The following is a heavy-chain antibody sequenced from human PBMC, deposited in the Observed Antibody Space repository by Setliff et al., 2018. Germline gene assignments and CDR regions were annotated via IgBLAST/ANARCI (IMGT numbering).Heavy chain of an antibody. D-gene: IGHD6-25*01. CDR1: GFTFSSYT. V-gene: IGHV3-48*04. J-gene: IGHJ4*02. Sequence: GSLRLSCEASGFTFSSYTMTWVRQAPGKGLEWISYLNNDGTTIYYADSVRGRFTISRGNARDSLYLQMNSLRAEDTAVYYCVRDTTSGWMLTNWGQGTLVTVSS. CDR2: LNNDGTTI. CDR3: VRDTTSGWMLTN.